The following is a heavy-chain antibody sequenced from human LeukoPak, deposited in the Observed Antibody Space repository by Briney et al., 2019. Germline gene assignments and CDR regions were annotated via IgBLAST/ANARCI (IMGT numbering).Heavy chain of an antibody. V-gene: IGHV3-23*01. J-gene: IGHJ4*02. D-gene: IGHD6-19*01. Sequence: GGSLRLSCAASGFTFSSYAMSWVRLAPGKGLEWVSAISGSGGNTYYADSVKGRFTISRDNSKNTLYLQMNSLRAEDTALYYCAKVLRTGWKYYFDYWGQGTLVTVSS. CDR1: GFTFSSYA. CDR3: AKVLRTGWKYYFDY. CDR2: ISGSGGNT.